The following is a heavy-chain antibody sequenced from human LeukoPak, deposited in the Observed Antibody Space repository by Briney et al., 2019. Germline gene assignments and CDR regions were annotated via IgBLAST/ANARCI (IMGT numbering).Heavy chain of an antibody. V-gene: IGHV3-48*02. D-gene: IGHD5-12*01. J-gene: IGHJ5*02. CDR3: ARGDIVATLPRGWFDP. CDR2: ISSNSSTI. Sequence: GGSLRLSCAASGFTFSSYSMNWVRQAPGKGLEWVSYISSNSSTIYYADSVKGRFTISRDNAKNSLYLQVNSLRDEDTAVYYCARGDIVATLPRGWFDPWGQGTLVTVSS. CDR1: GFTFSSYS.